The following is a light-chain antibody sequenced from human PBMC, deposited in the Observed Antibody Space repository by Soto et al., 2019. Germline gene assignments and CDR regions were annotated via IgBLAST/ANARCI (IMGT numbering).Light chain of an antibody. CDR2: SDN. Sequence: QSVLTQPPSASGTPGQRVTISCSGSSTNIGSHTVNWYQQVPGTAPKLLIHSDNQRPSGVPDRFSGSKSGTSASLAISGLQSGDEADYYCATWDDTLNGRVFGGGTQPTVL. J-gene: IGLJ7*01. CDR3: ATWDDTLNGRV. CDR1: STNIGSHT. V-gene: IGLV1-44*01.